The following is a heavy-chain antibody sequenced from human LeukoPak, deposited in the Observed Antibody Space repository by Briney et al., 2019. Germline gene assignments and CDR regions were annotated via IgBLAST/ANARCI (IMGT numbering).Heavy chain of an antibody. CDR1: GFTFSSYA. Sequence: GGSLRLPCAASGFTFSSYAMSWVRQAPGKGLEWVSTISRSGRSGDSTYYADSVKGRFTISRDNSKNTLYLQMNSLRAEDTAVYYCARTQGAVDPFDYWGQGTLVTVSS. J-gene: IGHJ4*02. CDR3: ARTQGAVDPFDY. D-gene: IGHD1-26*01. V-gene: IGHV3-23*01. CDR2: ISRSGRSGDST.